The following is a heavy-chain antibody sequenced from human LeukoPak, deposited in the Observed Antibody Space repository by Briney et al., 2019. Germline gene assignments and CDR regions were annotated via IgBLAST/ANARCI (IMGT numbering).Heavy chain of an antibody. D-gene: IGHD3-3*01. CDR1: GFTFSDYS. CDR2: ITSSSTYT. V-gene: IGHV3-21*04. CDR3: AKAMRPEWLFYHGYMDV. Sequence: PGGSLRLSCIGSGFTFSDYSINWVRQAPGKGLEWVSLITSSSTYTYYADSVKGRFTISRDNSKNTLYLQMNSLRAEDTAVYYCAKAMRPEWLFYHGYMDVWGKGTTVTISS. J-gene: IGHJ6*03.